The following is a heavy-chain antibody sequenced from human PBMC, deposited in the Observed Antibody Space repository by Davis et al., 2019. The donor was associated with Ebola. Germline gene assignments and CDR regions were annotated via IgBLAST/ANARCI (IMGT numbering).Heavy chain of an antibody. CDR2: IYSGGST. CDR1: GFIFSDAW. V-gene: IGHV3-66*01. J-gene: IGHJ4*02. CDR3: ARSSGFRLTFDY. Sequence: GGSLRLSCAASGFIFSDAWMSWVRQSPGKGLEWVSVIYSGGSTYYADSVKGRFSISRDNSKNTMYLQMNSLRAEDTAVYYCARSSGFRLTFDYWGQGALVTVSS. D-gene: IGHD4/OR15-4a*01.